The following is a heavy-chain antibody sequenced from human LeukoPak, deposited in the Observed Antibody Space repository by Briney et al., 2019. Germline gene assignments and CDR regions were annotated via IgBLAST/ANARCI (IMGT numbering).Heavy chain of an antibody. CDR2: ISGSGGST. CDR3: AKDRGDYYDSPRFDP. V-gene: IGHV3-23*01. D-gene: IGHD3-22*01. Sequence: PGGSLRLSCAASGFTFSSYAMSWVRQAPGKGLEWVSAISGSGGSTYYADSVKGRFTISRDNSKNTLYLQMNSLRAEDTAVYYCAKDRGDYYDSPRFDPWGQGTLVTVSS. J-gene: IGHJ5*02. CDR1: GFTFSSYA.